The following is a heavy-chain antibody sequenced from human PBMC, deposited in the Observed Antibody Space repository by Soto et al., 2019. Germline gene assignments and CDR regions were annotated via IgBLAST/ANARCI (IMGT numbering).Heavy chain of an antibody. CDR3: AKDSLYGSGSYLAPDAFDI. CDR2: ISGSGGST. CDR1: GFTFSSYA. V-gene: IGHV3-23*01. Sequence: PGGSLRLSCAASGFTFSSYAMSWVRQAPGKGLEWVSAISGSGGSTYYADSVKGRFTISRDNSKNTLYLQMNSLRAEDTAVYYCAKDSLYGSGSYLAPDAFDIWGQGTMVTVSS. D-gene: IGHD3-10*01. J-gene: IGHJ3*02.